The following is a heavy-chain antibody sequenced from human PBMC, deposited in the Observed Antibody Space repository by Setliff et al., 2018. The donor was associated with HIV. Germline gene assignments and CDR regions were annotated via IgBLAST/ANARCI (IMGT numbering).Heavy chain of an antibody. CDR3: ARHRHTAAGTLDAFDI. Sequence: PGESLKISCXXSGXRFTRNGXXWXXXMPGKGLEWMGIIHPVDSDTRYSPSFQGQFTISADKSISTPYLQWSTPNASDTAIYYCARHRHTAAGTLDAFDIWGQGTVVTVSS. J-gene: IGHJ3*02. V-gene: IGHV5-51*01. D-gene: IGHD6-13*01. CDR1: GXRFTRNG. CDR2: IHPVDSDT.